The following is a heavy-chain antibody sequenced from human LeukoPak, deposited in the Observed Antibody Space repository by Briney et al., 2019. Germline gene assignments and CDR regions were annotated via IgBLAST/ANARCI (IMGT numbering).Heavy chain of an antibody. J-gene: IGHJ3*02. Sequence: GGSLRLSCAASGFTFSSYWMHWVRQVPGKGLVWVARIGTDGSGTTYADYVQGRFTISRDNAKNTLFLQMNGLRAEDTAVYYCARDKYGGNSNAFDIWGQGTLVTVSS. CDR1: GFTFSSYW. V-gene: IGHV3-74*01. D-gene: IGHD4-23*01. CDR2: IGTDGSGT. CDR3: ARDKYGGNSNAFDI.